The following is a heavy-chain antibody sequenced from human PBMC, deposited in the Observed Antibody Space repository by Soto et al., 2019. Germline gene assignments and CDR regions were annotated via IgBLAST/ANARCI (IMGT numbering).Heavy chain of an antibody. J-gene: IGHJ3*01. CDR3: ASGVGGLGGSSGWPDYAFDV. D-gene: IGHD6-19*01. CDR1: GGTFTKYA. Sequence: QVQRVQYGAAVRKPGSSVKVSCQASGGTFTKYAITWVRQAPRQGLEWMGGIVPLPGTTNYAPKFRGRVTISADESTSTAYLELSSLRSEDTAVYYCASGVGGLGGSSGWPDYAFDVWGQGTMVIVSS. CDR2: IVPLPGTT. V-gene: IGHV1-69*01.